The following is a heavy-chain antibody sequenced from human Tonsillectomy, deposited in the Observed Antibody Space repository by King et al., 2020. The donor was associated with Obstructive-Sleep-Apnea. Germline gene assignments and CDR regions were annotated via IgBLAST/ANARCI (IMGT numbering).Heavy chain of an antibody. J-gene: IGHJ4*02. Sequence: QLQESGPGLVKPSETLSLTCTVSGGSISSYYWSWIRQPPGKGLEWIGYIYYSGSTNYNPSLKSRVTISVETSKNQFSLKLSSVTAADTAVYYCARAMVRGVIDFDYWGQGTLVTVSS. D-gene: IGHD3-10*01. V-gene: IGHV4-59*01. CDR2: IYYSGST. CDR3: ARAMVRGVIDFDY. CDR1: GGSISSYY.